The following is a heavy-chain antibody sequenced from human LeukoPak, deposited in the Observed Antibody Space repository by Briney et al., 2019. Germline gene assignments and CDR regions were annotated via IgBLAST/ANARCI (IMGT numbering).Heavy chain of an antibody. CDR2: ITSSSTI. CDR1: GFTFSTYT. J-gene: IGHJ3*02. Sequence: GGSLRLSCAASGFTFSTYTMNWVRQAPGKGLEWLSYITSSSTIYYADSVKGRFTISRDNAKNSLYLQMNSQRDEDTAVYYCARGPYGDYVDAFDIWGQGTMVTVSS. D-gene: IGHD4-17*01. V-gene: IGHV3-48*02. CDR3: ARGPYGDYVDAFDI.